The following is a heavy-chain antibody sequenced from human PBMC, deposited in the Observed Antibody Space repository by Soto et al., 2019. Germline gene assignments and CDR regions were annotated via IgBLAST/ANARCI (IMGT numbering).Heavy chain of an antibody. J-gene: IGHJ4*02. CDR3: ATPSSGYYYPLDY. Sequence: SVKVSCKASGGTFSSYAISWVRQAPGQGLEWMGGIIPIFGTANYAQKFQGRVTITADESTSTAYMELSSLRSEDTAVYYCATPSSGYYYPLDYWGQGTLVTVSS. CDR1: GGTFSSYA. D-gene: IGHD3-22*01. V-gene: IGHV1-69*13. CDR2: IIPIFGTA.